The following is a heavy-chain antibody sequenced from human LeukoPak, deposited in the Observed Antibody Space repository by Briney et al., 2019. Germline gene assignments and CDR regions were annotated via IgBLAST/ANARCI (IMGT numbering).Heavy chain of an antibody. J-gene: IGHJ6*02. CDR3: ARPILRGSNYYYGMDV. CDR1: GFTFSSYW. D-gene: IGHD6-25*01. Sequence: GGSLRLSCASSGFTFSSYWMHWVRKAPGKGLVWVSRINSDGSSTSYADSVKGRFTISRDNAKNTLYLQMNSLRAEDTAVYYCARPILRGSNYYYGMDVWGQGTTVTVSS. CDR2: INSDGSST. V-gene: IGHV3-74*01.